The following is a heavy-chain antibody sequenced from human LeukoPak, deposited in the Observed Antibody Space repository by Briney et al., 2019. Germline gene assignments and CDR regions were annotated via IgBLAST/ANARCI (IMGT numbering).Heavy chain of an antibody. J-gene: IGHJ4*02. D-gene: IGHD4-11*01. CDR1: VYTFTGNY. CDR2: IDANNGDT. Sequence: GASVRISSTASVYTFTGNYIHWLRQAPGQGLEWMGWIDANNGDTKSAQKFQGRVTMSRDTSISTAYMDLSSLSPDDAAVYYCARDPSSVTLYFFDYWGQGTLVTVPS. V-gene: IGHV1-2*02. CDR3: ARDPSSVTLYFFDY.